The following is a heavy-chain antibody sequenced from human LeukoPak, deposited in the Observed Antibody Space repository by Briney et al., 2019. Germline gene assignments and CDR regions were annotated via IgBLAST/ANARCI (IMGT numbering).Heavy chain of an antibody. CDR1: GDSIRSYY. CDR2: IHYSGST. V-gene: IGHV4-59*08. Sequence: SETLSLTCSVSGDSIRSYYWSWIRQPPGKGLEWIGYIHYSGSTNYNPSFKSRVTISIDTSKNQFSLKLSPVTAADTAVYYCVRHGHPYDFWSGYYAYYYYYMDVWGKGTTVTVSS. CDR3: VRHGHPYDFWSGYYAYYYYYMDV. D-gene: IGHD3-3*01. J-gene: IGHJ6*03.